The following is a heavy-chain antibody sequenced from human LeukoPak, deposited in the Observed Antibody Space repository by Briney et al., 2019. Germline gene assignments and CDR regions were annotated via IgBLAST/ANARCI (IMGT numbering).Heavy chain of an antibody. Sequence: ASVKVSCKASGYTFTSYGISWVRQAPGQGLEWMGGIIPIFGTANYAQKFQGRVTMTTDTSTSTAYVELRSLRSDDTAMYYCARVDSGRYYGHDYWGQGTLVTVTS. CDR3: ARVDSGRYYGHDY. CDR1: GYTFTSYG. CDR2: IIPIFGTA. J-gene: IGHJ4*02. V-gene: IGHV1-18*01. D-gene: IGHD1-26*01.